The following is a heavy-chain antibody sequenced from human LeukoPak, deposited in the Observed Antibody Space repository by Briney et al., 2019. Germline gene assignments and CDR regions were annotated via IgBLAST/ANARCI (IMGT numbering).Heavy chain of an antibody. CDR3: ATDIYDYGDPVGWFDP. Sequence: GGSLRLSCAASGFPFSASAMTWVRQAPGKGLEWVSHILSTGTTYYADSVRGRFTISRDNSKNTLYLLMTSLRADDKAVYYCATDIYDYGDPVGWFDPWGQGTLVTVSS. D-gene: IGHD4-17*01. J-gene: IGHJ5*02. CDR1: GFPFSASA. V-gene: IGHV3-23*01. CDR2: ILSTGTT.